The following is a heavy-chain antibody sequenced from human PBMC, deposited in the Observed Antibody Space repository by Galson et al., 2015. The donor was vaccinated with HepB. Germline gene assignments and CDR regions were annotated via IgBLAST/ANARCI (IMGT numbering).Heavy chain of an antibody. CDR2: ISGSGGST. D-gene: IGHD1-26*01. V-gene: IGHV3-23*01. CDR3: AKVLLSGSYSGIFDY. Sequence: SLRLSCAASGFTFSSYAMSWVRQAPGKGLEWVSAISGSGGSTYYADSVKGRFTISRDNSKNTLYLQMNSLRAEDTAVYYCAKVLLSGSYSGIFDYWGQGTLVIVSA. J-gene: IGHJ4*02. CDR1: GFTFSSYA.